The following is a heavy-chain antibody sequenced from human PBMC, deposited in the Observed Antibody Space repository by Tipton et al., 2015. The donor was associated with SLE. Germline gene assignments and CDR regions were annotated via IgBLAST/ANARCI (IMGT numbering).Heavy chain of an antibody. CDR2: INHSGST. Sequence: TLSLTCAVYGGSFSGYYWSWIRQPPGKGLEWIGEINHSGSTNYNPSLKSRVTISVDTSKNQLSLKLSSVTAADTAVYYCASGADAFDIWGQGTMVTVSS. CDR3: ASGADAFDI. V-gene: IGHV4-34*01. CDR1: GGSFSGYY. J-gene: IGHJ3*02.